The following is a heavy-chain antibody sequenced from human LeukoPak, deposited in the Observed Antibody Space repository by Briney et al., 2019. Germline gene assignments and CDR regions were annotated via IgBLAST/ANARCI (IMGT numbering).Heavy chain of an antibody. D-gene: IGHD3-10*01. CDR1: GFTFSSYG. V-gene: IGHV3-7*01. Sequence: GGSLRLSCAASGFTFSSYGMSWVRQAPGKGLEWVSNIKRDGGEKYYVDSVKGRFTISRDNAKNSLYLQMNSLRAEDTAVYYCASDQGVYYYGSGRKISYYYMDVWGKGTTVTVSS. J-gene: IGHJ6*03. CDR2: IKRDGGEK. CDR3: ASDQGVYYYGSGRKISYYYMDV.